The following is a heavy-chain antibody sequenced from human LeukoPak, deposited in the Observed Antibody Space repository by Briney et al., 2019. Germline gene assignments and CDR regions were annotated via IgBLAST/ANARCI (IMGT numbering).Heavy chain of an antibody. CDR3: ARGHIDY. CDR1: GFTFSSYA. CDR2: ISYDGSSK. V-gene: IGHV3-30-3*01. J-gene: IGHJ4*02. Sequence: PGGSLRLSCAASGFTFSSYAMHWVRQAPGKGLEWVAVISYDGSSKYYADSVKGRFTISRDNSKNTLYLQMNSLRAEDTAVYYCARGHIDYWGQGTLVTVSS.